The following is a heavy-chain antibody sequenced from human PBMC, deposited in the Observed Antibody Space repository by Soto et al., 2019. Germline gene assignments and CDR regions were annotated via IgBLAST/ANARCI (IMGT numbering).Heavy chain of an antibody. D-gene: IGHD3-3*01. Sequence: PSETLDLTCAVYGGSFSGYYWSWFRQPPGKGLEWIGEINHSGSTNYNPSLKSRVTISVDTSKNQFSLKLSSVTAADTAVYYCARSARYYDFCSGYRNYYYGMDVWGQGTTVTVSS. CDR3: ARSARYYDFCSGYRNYYYGMDV. V-gene: IGHV4-34*01. J-gene: IGHJ6*02. CDR2: INHSGST. CDR1: GGSFSGYY.